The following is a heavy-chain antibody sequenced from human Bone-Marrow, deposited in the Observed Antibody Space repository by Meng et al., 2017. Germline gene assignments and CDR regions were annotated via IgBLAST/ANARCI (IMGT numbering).Heavy chain of an antibody. CDR1: GYTFTGYY. V-gene: IGHV1-2*06. Sequence: VQLVQSGAEVKKPGASVKVSCKASGYTFTGYYMHWVRQAPGQGLEWMGRINPNSGGTNYAQKFQGRVTMTRDTSISTAYMELSRLNSEDTATYYCARESVGAVQRYFDVWGRGTLVTVSS. J-gene: IGHJ2*01. CDR2: INPNSGGT. CDR3: ARESVGAVQRYFDV. D-gene: IGHD1-26*01.